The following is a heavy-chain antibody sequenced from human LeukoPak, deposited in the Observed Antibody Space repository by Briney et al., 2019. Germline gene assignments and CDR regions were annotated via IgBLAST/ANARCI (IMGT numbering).Heavy chain of an antibody. J-gene: IGHJ4*02. CDR2: MSRSASYI. Sequence: GGSLRLSCAASGLTFSSYAMNWVRQAPGKGLEWLSSMSRSASYIYYADSVRGRFTISRDNAQNSLYLQMNSLRADDTAVYYCARGSDYYYGSSSVDFWGQGTLVTVSS. CDR3: ARGSDYYYGSSSVDF. CDR1: GLTFSSYA. V-gene: IGHV3-21*01. D-gene: IGHD3-22*01.